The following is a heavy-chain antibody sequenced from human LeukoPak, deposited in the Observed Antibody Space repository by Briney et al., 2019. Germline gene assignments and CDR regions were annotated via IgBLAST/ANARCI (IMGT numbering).Heavy chain of an antibody. J-gene: IGHJ4*02. V-gene: IGHV3-21*01. CDR2: ISSSSSYI. Sequence: PGGSLRLSCAASGFTFSSYSMNWVRQAPGKGLEWVSSISSSSSYIYYADSVKGRFTISRDNAKNSLYLQMNSLRAEDTAVYYCARAAGVRGYIGPFDYWGQGTLVTVSS. CDR1: GFTFSSYS. D-gene: IGHD1-1*01. CDR3: ARAAGVRGYIGPFDY.